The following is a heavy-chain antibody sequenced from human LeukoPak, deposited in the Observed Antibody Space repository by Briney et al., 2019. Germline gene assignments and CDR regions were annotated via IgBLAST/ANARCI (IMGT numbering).Heavy chain of an antibody. J-gene: IGHJ5*02. CDR2: FDPEDGET. Sequence: ASVKVSCKVSGYTLTELSMHWVRQAPGKGLEWMGGFDPEDGETIYAQKFQGRVTMNEDTSTDTAYMELSSLRSEDTAVYYCATANSGSYYWFDPWGQGTLVTVSS. CDR3: ATANSGSYYWFDP. V-gene: IGHV1-24*01. D-gene: IGHD1-26*01. CDR1: GYTLTELS.